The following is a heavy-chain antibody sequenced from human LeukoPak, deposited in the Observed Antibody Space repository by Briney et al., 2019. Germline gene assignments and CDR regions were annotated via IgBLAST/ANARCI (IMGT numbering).Heavy chain of an antibody. D-gene: IGHD3-10*01. Sequence: GGSLRLSCAASGFTFSSHGMNWVRQAPGKGLEWVSGITGGGTTYYADSVKGRVTISRDNSKNTLYLQMNSLGVEDTAVYYCAKDRGIISDYWGQGTLVTVSS. V-gene: IGHV3-23*01. J-gene: IGHJ4*02. CDR2: ITGGGTT. CDR3: AKDRGIISDY. CDR1: GFTFSSHG.